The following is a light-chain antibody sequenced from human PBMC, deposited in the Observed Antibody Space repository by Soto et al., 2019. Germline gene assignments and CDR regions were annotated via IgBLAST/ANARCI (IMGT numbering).Light chain of an antibody. Sequence: QSALTQPASVSGSPGQSITISCTGTGSDVGGYDYVSWYQHHPGKAPKVMIYAVTNRPSGVSNRFSGSKSGNTASLTISGLLAEDEADYYCSSYTSSSTYVFGSGTKVNVL. CDR2: AVT. V-gene: IGLV2-14*01. CDR3: SSYTSSSTYV. CDR1: GSDVGGYDY. J-gene: IGLJ1*01.